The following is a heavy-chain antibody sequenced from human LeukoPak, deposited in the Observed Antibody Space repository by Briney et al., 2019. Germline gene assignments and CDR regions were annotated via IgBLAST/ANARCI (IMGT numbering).Heavy chain of an antibody. CDR1: GFTFSDYY. J-gene: IGHJ4*02. D-gene: IGHD6-19*01. Sequence: GGSLRPSCAASGFTFSDYYMSWIRQAAGKGLGWVSYISSSGSTIYYADSVKGRFTISRDNAKHSLYLQMNSLRAEDTAVYYCARDRGGAVAGTGYYFDYWGQGTLVTVSS. CDR3: ARDRGGAVAGTGYYFDY. V-gene: IGHV3-11*01. CDR2: ISSSGSTI.